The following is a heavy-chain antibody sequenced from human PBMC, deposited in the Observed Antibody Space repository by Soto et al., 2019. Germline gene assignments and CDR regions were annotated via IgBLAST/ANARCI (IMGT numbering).Heavy chain of an antibody. Sequence: GGSLRLSCAASGFTFSTYGMNWVRQAPGKGLEWLSSISDSGHYIYYADSVKGRFTISRDNAKNSLFLQMNSLRGEETAVYYCARSGLALPYSASHWFDPWGHGTLVPVSS. J-gene: IGHJ5*02. V-gene: IGHV3-21*01. CDR2: ISDSGHYI. CDR3: ARSGLALPYSASHWFDP. CDR1: GFTFSTYG. D-gene: IGHD3-22*01.